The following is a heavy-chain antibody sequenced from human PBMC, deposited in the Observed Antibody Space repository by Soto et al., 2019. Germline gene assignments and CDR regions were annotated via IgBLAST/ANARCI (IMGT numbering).Heavy chain of an antibody. D-gene: IGHD3-10*01. CDR3: ARVSRDYYGSGSYISFDY. Sequence: PGGSLRLSCAASGFTFIISAVSWVCQAPGKGLEWVTVISCSGDRAHNADSVKGRFTVSRDNAENTLCLQLNSLRDEDTAVNYCARVSRDYYGSGSYISFDYWGQGTLVTVSS. CDR2: ISCSGDRA. V-gene: IGHV3-23*01. J-gene: IGHJ4*02. CDR1: GFTFIISA.